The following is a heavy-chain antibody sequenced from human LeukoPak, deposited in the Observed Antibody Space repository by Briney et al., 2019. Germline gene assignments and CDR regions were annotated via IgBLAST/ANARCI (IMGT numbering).Heavy chain of an antibody. CDR1: GFTFSSYA. CDR2: ISGSGDNT. CDR3: AKDASSVTHFDY. V-gene: IGHV3-23*01. D-gene: IGHD4-17*01. J-gene: IGHJ4*02. Sequence: GGSLRLSCAASGFTFSSYAMNWVRQAPGKGLEWISSISGSGDNTYYADSVKGRFTISRDNSKNTLYLQMNSLRAEDTAVYYCAKDASSVTHFDYWGQGTLVTVSS.